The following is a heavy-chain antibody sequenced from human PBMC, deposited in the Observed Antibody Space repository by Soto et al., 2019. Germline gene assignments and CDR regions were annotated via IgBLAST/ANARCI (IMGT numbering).Heavy chain of an antibody. CDR3: ARDWEWATTPEDAFDI. J-gene: IGHJ3*02. Sequence: ASVKVSCKASGGTFSSYAISWVRQAPGQGLEWMGGIIPIFGTANYAQKFQGRVTITADESTSTAYMELSSLRSEDTAVYYCARDWEWATTPEDAFDIWGQGTMVTVSS. CDR1: GGTFSSYA. V-gene: IGHV1-69*13. D-gene: IGHD5-12*01. CDR2: IIPIFGTA.